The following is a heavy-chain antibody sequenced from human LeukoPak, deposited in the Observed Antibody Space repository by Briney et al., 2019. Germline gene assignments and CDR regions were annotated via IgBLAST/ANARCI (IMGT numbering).Heavy chain of an antibody. Sequence: PAGSLRLSCVAAGFTLTSYAMSWVRPAPRRWMEWVSTISGSGGSTYFANSVKGRFTISTDKSKNTPYLQMNSLIAENTAVYYCAKDGDSSGSYYYYYFDYWGQGTLVTVSS. CDR2: ISGSGGST. J-gene: IGHJ4*02. D-gene: IGHD3-10*01. V-gene: IGHV3-23*01. CDR1: GFTLTSYA. CDR3: AKDGDSSGSYYYYYFDY.